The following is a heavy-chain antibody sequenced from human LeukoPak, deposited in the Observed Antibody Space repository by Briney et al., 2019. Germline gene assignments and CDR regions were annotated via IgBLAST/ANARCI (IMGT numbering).Heavy chain of an antibody. D-gene: IGHD5-18*01. J-gene: IGHJ6*02. CDR3: ARSDDTAMAGYYYYGMDV. Sequence: GGSLRLSCAASGFTFSSYAMHWVRQAPGKGLEWVAVISYDGSNKYYADSVKGRFTISRDNSKNTLYLQMNSLRAEDTAVYYCARSDDTAMAGYYYYGMDVWGQGTTVTVSS. CDR2: ISYDGSNK. V-gene: IGHV3-30-3*01. CDR1: GFTFSSYA.